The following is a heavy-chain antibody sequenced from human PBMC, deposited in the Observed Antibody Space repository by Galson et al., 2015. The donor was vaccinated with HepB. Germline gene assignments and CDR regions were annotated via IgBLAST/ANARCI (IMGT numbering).Heavy chain of an antibody. V-gene: IGHV1-46*01. CDR1: GYTFTSHY. D-gene: IGHD2-15*01. Sequence: SVKVSCKASGYTFTSHYIHWVRQAPGQGLEWMGIINPSGASTDYAQKFQGRLTLTRDTSTSTVYMEVNSLRSEDTAVYYCARGLGSGGSRDNRFDPWGQGTLVTVSS. J-gene: IGHJ5*02. CDR2: INPSGAST. CDR3: ARGLGSGGSRDNRFDP.